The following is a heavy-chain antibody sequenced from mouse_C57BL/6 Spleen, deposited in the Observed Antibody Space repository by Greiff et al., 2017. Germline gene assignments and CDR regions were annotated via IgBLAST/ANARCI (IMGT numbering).Heavy chain of an antibody. CDR2: IYPGDGDT. D-gene: IGHD1-1*01. Sequence: QVQLQQSGPELVKPGASVKISCKASGYAFSSSWMNWVKQRPGKGLEWIGRIYPGDGDTNYNGKFKGKATLTADKSSSTAYMQLSSLTSEDSAVYFCARWIGLITTVGYYAMDYWGQGTSVTVSS. CDR3: ARWIGLITTVGYYAMDY. CDR1: GYAFSSSW. V-gene: IGHV1-82*01. J-gene: IGHJ4*01.